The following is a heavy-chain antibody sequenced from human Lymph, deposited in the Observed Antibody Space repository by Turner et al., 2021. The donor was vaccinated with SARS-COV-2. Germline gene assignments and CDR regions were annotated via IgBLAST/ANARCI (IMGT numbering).Heavy chain of an antibody. CDR2: IWFDGSNK. Sequence: QVQLVESGGGVVRTGRSPRLSCAASGFTLRTYGMHWVRQAPGKGLEWVAMIWFDGSNKYYADSVKGRFTISRDNSKNTLYLQMNNLRAEDTAVYYCARGSAGGDVWGQGTTVTVSS. CDR1: GFTLRTYG. J-gene: IGHJ6*02. CDR3: ARGSAGGDV. D-gene: IGHD6-13*01. V-gene: IGHV3-33*01.